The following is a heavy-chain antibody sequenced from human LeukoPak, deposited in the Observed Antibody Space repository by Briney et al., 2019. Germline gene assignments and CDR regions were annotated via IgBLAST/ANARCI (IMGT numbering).Heavy chain of an antibody. Sequence: GGSLRLSCAASGFTFSSYSMNWVRQAPGKGLEWGSYISSSSSTIYYADSVKGRFTISRDNSKNTLYLQMNSLRAEDTAMYYCAKSLYSGSDYGYWGQGTLVTVSS. CDR1: GFTFSSYS. CDR2: ISSSSSTI. CDR3: AKSLYSGSDYGY. D-gene: IGHD1-26*01. V-gene: IGHV3-48*01. J-gene: IGHJ4*02.